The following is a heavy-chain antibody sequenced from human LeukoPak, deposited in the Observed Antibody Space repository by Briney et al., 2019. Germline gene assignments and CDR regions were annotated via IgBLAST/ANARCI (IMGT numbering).Heavy chain of an antibody. J-gene: IGHJ5*02. CDR2: IYTGGSP. CDR3: ARDLRRHWSDP. CDR1: GGSISSGSHY. V-gene: IGHV4-61*02. Sequence: PSETLSLTCTVSGGSISSGSHYWSWIRQPAGKGLEWIGRIYTGGSPNYNPSLTSRVTISVDTSKNQFSLRLSSVTAADTAVYYCARDLRRHWSDPWGQGTLVTVSS.